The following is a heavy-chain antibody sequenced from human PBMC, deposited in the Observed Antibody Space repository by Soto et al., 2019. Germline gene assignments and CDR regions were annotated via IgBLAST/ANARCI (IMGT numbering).Heavy chain of an antibody. CDR1: GDSISSNSYY. V-gene: IGHV4-39*01. Sequence: SETLSLTCTVSGDSISSNSYYWGWIRQPPGKGLEWIGTIYYSGSTNYNPPLKSRVTISVDTSKNQFSLKLSSVTAADTAVYYCASIHGYSYGHFDYWGQGTLVTVSS. J-gene: IGHJ4*02. CDR3: ASIHGYSYGHFDY. CDR2: IYYSGST. D-gene: IGHD5-18*01.